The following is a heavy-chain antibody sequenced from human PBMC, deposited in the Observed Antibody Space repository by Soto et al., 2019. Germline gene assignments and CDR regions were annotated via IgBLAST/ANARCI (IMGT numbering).Heavy chain of an antibody. J-gene: IGHJ2*01. CDR3: ARERGDPDTDVVDPSGYWYFDL. V-gene: IGHV3-53*01. D-gene: IGHD5-18*01. CDR2: IYNSGST. Sequence: PXESLRLSCTTSASASGFIVINSYMGWVRQAPGRGLEWVSVIYNSGSTYYADSARGRFTLSRDKSKNTLSLQMGSLRVEDTAVYYCARERGDPDTDVVDPSGYWYFDLWGRGTLVTVPS. CDR1: GFIVINSY.